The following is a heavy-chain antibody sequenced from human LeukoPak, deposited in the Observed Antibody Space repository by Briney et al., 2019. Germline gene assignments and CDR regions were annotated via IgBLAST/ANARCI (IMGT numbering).Heavy chain of an antibody. J-gene: IGHJ4*02. CDR3: ARGERGSGFDY. D-gene: IGHD6-19*01. CDR1: GFTFSNHW. V-gene: IGHV3-7*01. Sequence: GGSLRLSCAASGFTFSNHWMTWVRRAPGKGLEWVANIKQDGSDKNHVDSVKGRFTISRDNAKNSLYLQMNSLRAEDTAVYYCARGERGSGFDYWGQGTLVTVSS. CDR2: IKQDGSDK.